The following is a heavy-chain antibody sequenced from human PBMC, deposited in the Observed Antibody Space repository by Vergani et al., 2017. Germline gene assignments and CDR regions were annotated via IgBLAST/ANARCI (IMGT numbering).Heavy chain of an antibody. CDR3: TSDYESSGTIAY. D-gene: IGHD3-22*01. J-gene: IGHJ4*02. V-gene: IGHV3-49*03. CDR2: IRSKAYGGTT. Sequence: EVQLVESGGGLVQPGRSLRLSCTASGFTFGDYAMSWFRQAPGKGLEWVGFIRSKAYGGTTEYAASVKGRFTISRDDSKSIAYLQMNSLKTEDTAVYYCTSDYESSGTIAYWGQGTLVTVSS. CDR1: GFTFGDYA.